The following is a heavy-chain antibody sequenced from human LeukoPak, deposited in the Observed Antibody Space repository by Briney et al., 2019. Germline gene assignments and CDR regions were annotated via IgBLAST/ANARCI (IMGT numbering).Heavy chain of an antibody. CDR1: GFTFSSYN. CDR2: ITSSSDTI. Sequence: PGGSLRLSCAASGFTFSSYNINWVRQAPGKGLEWVSFITSSSDTIYYADSVKGRFTISRDNAKNSLYLQMNSLKADDTAVYFCTTVTVCTGSSCPGAFDHWGQGTLVTVSS. CDR3: TTVTVCTGSSCPGAFDH. J-gene: IGHJ4*02. D-gene: IGHD2-8*02. V-gene: IGHV3-48*01.